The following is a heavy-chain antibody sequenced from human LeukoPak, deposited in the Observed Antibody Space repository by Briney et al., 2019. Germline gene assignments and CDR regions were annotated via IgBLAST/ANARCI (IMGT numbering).Heavy chain of an antibody. V-gene: IGHV1-2*02. CDR1: GYTFTGYY. CDR2: INPNSGGT. D-gene: IGHD3-10*01. J-gene: IGHJ6*02. CDR3: AREPYGSGSYYSYYYYGMDV. Sequence: WASVKVSCKASGYTFTGYYMHWVRQAPGQGLEWMGWINPNSGGTNYAQKFQGRVTMTRDTYISTAYMELSRLRSDDTAVYYCAREPYGSGSYYSYYYYGMDVWGQGTTVTVSS.